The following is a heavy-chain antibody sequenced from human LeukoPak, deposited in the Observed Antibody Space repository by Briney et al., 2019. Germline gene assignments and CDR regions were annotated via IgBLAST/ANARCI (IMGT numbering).Heavy chain of an antibody. D-gene: IGHD2-2*01. J-gene: IGHJ4*02. V-gene: IGHV3-7*01. Sequence: GGSLRLSCAASGFTFSSYWMSWVRQAPGEGLEWVASIQQQDGGDRHYVDSVKGRFTISRDNAKNSLSLQMNSLRAEDTAVYYCARGGDLYCSSASCLPFDSWGQGTLVTVSS. CDR3: ARGGDLYCSSASCLPFDS. CDR1: GFTFSSYW. CDR2: IQQQDGGDR.